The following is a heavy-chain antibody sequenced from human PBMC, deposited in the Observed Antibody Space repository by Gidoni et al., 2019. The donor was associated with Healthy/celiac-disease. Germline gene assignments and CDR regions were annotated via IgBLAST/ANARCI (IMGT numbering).Heavy chain of an antibody. CDR1: GFTFSSSC. Sequence: QVQLVESGGGVVQPWRYLRLSFAASGFTFSSSCMHWVRQAPGKGLEWVAVISYDGSNKYYADSVKGRFTISRDNSKNTLYLQMNSLRAEDTAVYYCAKDHYYYGMDVWGKGTTVTVSS. V-gene: IGHV3-30*18. CDR3: AKDHYYYGMDV. J-gene: IGHJ6*04. CDR2: ISYDGSNK.